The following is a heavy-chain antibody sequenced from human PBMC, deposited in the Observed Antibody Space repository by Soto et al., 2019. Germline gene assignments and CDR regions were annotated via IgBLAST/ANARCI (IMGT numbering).Heavy chain of an antibody. J-gene: IGHJ3*02. D-gene: IGHD1-26*01. V-gene: IGHV3-30*18. CDR2: ISHDGSYK. Sequence: PGGSLRLSCAASGFSFTTYVMHWVRQAPGKGLEWVAVISHDGSYKYYGDAVKGRFTIPRDTSKNAVYLEMNSLRPEDTAVYYCAKGLLAIVGTTLPRDAFNIWGQGTMVTVSS. CDR3: AKGLLAIVGTTLPRDAFNI. CDR1: GFSFTTYV.